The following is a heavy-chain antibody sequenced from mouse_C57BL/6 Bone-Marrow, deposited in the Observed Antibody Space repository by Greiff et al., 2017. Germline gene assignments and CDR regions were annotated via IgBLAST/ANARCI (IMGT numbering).Heavy chain of an antibody. J-gene: IGHJ3*01. CDR3: ARSGIYYGNYAGFAY. D-gene: IGHD2-1*01. CDR2: IYPGSGGT. CDR1: GYTFTDYY. Sequence: VQLQQSGAELVRPGASVKLSCKASGYTFTDYYINWVKQRPGQGLEWIARIYPGSGGTNYNEKFKGKATLTADKSSSTAYMQLSSLTSEDSAVYFCARSGIYYGNYAGFAYGGQGTLVTVSA. V-gene: IGHV1-76*01.